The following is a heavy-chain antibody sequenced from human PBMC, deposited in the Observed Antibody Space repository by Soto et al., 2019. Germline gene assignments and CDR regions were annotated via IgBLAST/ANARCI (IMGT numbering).Heavy chain of an antibody. V-gene: IGHV1-18*01. Sequence: QVQLVQSGAEVKKPGASVKVSCKASGYTFTSYGISWVRQAPGQGLEWMGWISAYNGNTKYAQKLQGRVTMTTDTSTSIAYMELRSLRSDDTAGYFCAGGASTIFGVVKAYYYYYGMDVWGRGTTVTVSS. CDR3: AGGASTIFGVVKAYYYYYGMDV. J-gene: IGHJ6*02. CDR1: GYTFTSYG. CDR2: ISAYNGNT. D-gene: IGHD3-3*01.